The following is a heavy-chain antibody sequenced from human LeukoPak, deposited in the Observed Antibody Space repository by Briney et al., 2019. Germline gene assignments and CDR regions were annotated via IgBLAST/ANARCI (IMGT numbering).Heavy chain of an antibody. V-gene: IGHV4-39*01. Sequence: PSETLSLTCTVSGGSISSSSYYWGWIRQPPGKGLEWIGSIYYSGSTYYNPSLKSRVTISVDTSKNQFSLKLSSVTAADTAVYYCARFRITEYYFDYWGQGTLVTVSS. CDR2: IYYSGST. CDR3: ARFRITEYYFDY. CDR1: GGSISSSSYY. D-gene: IGHD3-10*01. J-gene: IGHJ4*02.